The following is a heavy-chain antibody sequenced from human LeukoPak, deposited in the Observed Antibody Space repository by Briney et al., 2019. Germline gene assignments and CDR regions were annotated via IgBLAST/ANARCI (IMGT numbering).Heavy chain of an antibody. V-gene: IGHV3-9*01. J-gene: IGHJ4*02. Sequence: PGRSLRLSCAASGFTFDGYAMHWVRQAPGKGLEWVSGISWNSGSIGYADSVKGRFTISRDNAKNSLYLQMNSLRAEDTALYYCAKDREHYYDSSGSGFDYWGQGTLVTVSS. CDR2: ISWNSGSI. D-gene: IGHD3-22*01. CDR3: AKDREHYYDSSGSGFDY. CDR1: GFTFDGYA.